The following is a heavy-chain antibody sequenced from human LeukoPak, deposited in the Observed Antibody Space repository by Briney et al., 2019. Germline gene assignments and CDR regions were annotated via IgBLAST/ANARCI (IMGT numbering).Heavy chain of an antibody. CDR3: AKAPLGRCTGAICYSFDY. V-gene: IGHV3-30*18. CDR2: ISYDGSTK. Sequence: GGSLRLSCTASGFTFSTYGMHWVRQAPGKGLEWVTLISYDGSTKYYSDSVKGRFTLSRDNSKNTLYLQMNSLRAEDTAVYYCAKAPLGRCTGAICYSFDYWGQGTLVTVSS. D-gene: IGHD2-8*02. CDR1: GFTFSTYG. J-gene: IGHJ4*02.